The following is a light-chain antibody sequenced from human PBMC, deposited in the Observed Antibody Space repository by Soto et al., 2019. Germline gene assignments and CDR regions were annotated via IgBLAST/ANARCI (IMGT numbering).Light chain of an antibody. CDR1: QTIRSTY. V-gene: IGKV3-20*01. CDR2: GAS. Sequence: DIVLTQSPGTLSLSPGERVTLSCRASQTIRSTYFAWYQQKPGQAPRLLIYGASSRATGIPVRFSGTGSGTDFALTISRLEPEDSAVYYCQQYGSSLITFGRGPPLEI. J-gene: IGKJ5*01. CDR3: QQYGSSLIT.